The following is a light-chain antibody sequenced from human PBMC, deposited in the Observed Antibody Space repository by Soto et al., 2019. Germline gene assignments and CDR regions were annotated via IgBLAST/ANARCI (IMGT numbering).Light chain of an antibody. V-gene: IGKV4-1*01. CDR1: QSVLYSSNNKNY. Sequence: DIVMTQSPDSLAASLGERDTINCKSSQSVLYSSNNKNYLAWYQQKPGQPPKLLIYWASTRESGVPDRFSGSGSGTDFTLTISSLQAEDVAVYYCQQCYSTPLTFGGGTKVQIK. CDR2: WAS. CDR3: QQCYSTPLT. J-gene: IGKJ4*01.